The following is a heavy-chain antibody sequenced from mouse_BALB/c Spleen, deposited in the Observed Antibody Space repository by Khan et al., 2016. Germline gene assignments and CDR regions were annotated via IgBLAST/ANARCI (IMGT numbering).Heavy chain of an antibody. V-gene: IGHV4-1*02. CDR3: ARAGYYGYLVN. D-gene: IGHD1-1*01. CDR2: INPDSSTI. J-gene: IGHJ3*01. Sequence: EVKLLESGGGLVQPGGSLKLSCAASGFVFSRYWMSWVRQAPGKGLEWIGEINPDSSTINYTPSLKDKFIISRDNAKNTLYLQMMKVRSEDTVLDYCARAGYYGYLVNWGQGTLVTVSA. CDR1: GFVFSRYW.